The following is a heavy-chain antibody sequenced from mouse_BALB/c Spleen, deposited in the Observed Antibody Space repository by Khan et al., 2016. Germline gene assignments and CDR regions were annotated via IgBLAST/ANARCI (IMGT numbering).Heavy chain of an antibody. V-gene: IGHV9-3*02. J-gene: IGHJ2*01. Sequence: QIQLAQSGPELKKPGETVKISCKASGYTFTNYGMNWVKQAPGKGLKWMGWINTNTGEPTYAEEFKGRFAFSLETSASTAYLQINNLKNEDTATYFCAIYYDYWGQGTTLTVSS. CDR3: AIYYDY. CDR1: GYTFTNYG. CDR2: INTNTGEP.